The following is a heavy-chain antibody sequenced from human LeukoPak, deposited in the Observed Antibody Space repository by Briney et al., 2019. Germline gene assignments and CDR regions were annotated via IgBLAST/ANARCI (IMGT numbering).Heavy chain of an antibody. CDR1: GLTFSNHA. D-gene: IGHD1-26*01. V-gene: IGHV3-23*01. Sequence: GGSLRLSCEVSGLTFSNHAISWVRQAPGKRMEWVSAISGGGIATCYADSVKGRVTISRDNSKNTLYLQLNSLRVEDTATYYCATYRGKTVAATPFDYWGQGTLVTVSS. J-gene: IGHJ4*02. CDR3: ATYRGKTVAATPFDY. CDR2: ISGGGIAT.